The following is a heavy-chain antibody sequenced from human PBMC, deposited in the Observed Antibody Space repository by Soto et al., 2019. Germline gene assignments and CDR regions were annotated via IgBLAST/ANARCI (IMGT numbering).Heavy chain of an antibody. Sequence: ASVKVSCKASGGTFSTYDINWVRQAPGQAPGQGLKWMGGIIPIFGTANYAQKFQGRVTITADESTSTAYMELSSLRSEDTAVYYCARKTAMVFDNWGQGTLVTVSS. CDR2: IIPIFGTA. V-gene: IGHV1-69*13. D-gene: IGHD5-18*01. CDR1: GGTFSTYD. J-gene: IGHJ4*02. CDR3: ARKTAMVFDN.